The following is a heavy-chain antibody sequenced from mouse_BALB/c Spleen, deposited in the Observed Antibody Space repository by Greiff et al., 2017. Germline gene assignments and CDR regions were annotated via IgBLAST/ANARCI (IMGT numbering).Heavy chain of an antibody. Sequence: EVHLVESGGGLVKPGGSLKLSCAASGFTFSDYYMYWVRQTPEKRLEWVATISDGGSYTYYPDSVKGRFTISRDNAKNILYLQMSSLKAEDTTMYYCARYQTGSFAYWGQGTLVTVSA. CDR3: ARYQTGSFAY. J-gene: IGHJ3*01. CDR2: ISDGGSYT. V-gene: IGHV5-4*02. CDR1: GFTFSDYY.